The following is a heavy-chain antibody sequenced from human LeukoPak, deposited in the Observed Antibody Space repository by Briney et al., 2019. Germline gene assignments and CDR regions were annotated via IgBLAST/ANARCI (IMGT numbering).Heavy chain of an antibody. Sequence: SETLSLTCAVYGGSFSGYYGRWIRQPRGKGLEWIGEINHSGSTNYNPSLNSRVTISVDTSKNQFSLKLSSVAAADTGVYYWARAGTVTTAFGAFDIWGQGTMVTVSS. D-gene: IGHD4-17*01. CDR2: INHSGST. CDR1: GGSFSGYY. CDR3: ARAGTVTTAFGAFDI. J-gene: IGHJ3*02. V-gene: IGHV4-34*01.